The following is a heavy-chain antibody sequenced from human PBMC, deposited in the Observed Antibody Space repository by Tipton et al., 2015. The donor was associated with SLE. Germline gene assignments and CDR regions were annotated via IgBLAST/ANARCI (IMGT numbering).Heavy chain of an antibody. J-gene: IGHJ4*02. CDR3: ARTGRGWDCDSSSCYTEDYFDY. Sequence: QSGPEVKKPGASVKVSCKASGYTFSSFAIGWVRQAPGQGLEWMGRINTYNGITNYAQRLQDRVTMTTDTSTGTAYMELRSLRSDDTAIYYSARTGRGWDCDSSSCYTEDYFDYWSQGTLISVSS. CDR1: GYTFSSFA. V-gene: IGHV1-18*01. D-gene: IGHD2-2*02. CDR2: INTYNGIT.